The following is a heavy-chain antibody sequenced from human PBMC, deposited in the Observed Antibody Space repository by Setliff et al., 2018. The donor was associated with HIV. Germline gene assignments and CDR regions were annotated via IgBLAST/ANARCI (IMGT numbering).Heavy chain of an antibody. CDR1: GYIFTDYY. CDR3: ATDPGYSSTWYSESFQH. V-gene: IGHV1-18*04. D-gene: IGHD6-13*01. CDR2: ISAYNGDT. Sequence: ASVKVSCKASGYIFTDYYIHWVRQAPGQGLEWVGWISAYNGDTKYAQKLQGRVTMTTDTSTSTAYMELRSLRSDDTAMYYCATDPGYSSTWYSESFQHWGQGTVVTVSS. J-gene: IGHJ1*01.